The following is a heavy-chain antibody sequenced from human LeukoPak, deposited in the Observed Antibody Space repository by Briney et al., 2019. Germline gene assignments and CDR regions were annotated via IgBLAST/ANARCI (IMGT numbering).Heavy chain of an antibody. Sequence: SETLSLTCTVSGGSISSYYWSWIRQPPGKGLEWIGYIYYTGSTNYNPSLKSRVTISIDTSKNQFSLKLTSVTAADTAVYYCARFDRSVYSSGWYWFDPWGQGTLVTVSS. CDR2: IYYTGST. CDR1: GGSISSYY. D-gene: IGHD6-19*01. J-gene: IGHJ5*02. V-gene: IGHV4-59*01. CDR3: ARFDRSVYSSGWYWFDP.